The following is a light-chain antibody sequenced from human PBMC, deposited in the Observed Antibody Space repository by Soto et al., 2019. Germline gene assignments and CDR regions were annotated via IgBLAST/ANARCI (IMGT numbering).Light chain of an antibody. CDR3: CSYAGPIIFVV. Sequence: QSALTQPASVSGSPGQSITISCTGTSSDIGSYNRVSWYQQHPGKAPKLMIYEDTQRPSRVSNRLSGSKSGNTASLTITGLQAEDEADYYCCSYAGPIIFVVFGGGTKLTVL. CDR1: SSDIGSYNR. CDR2: EDT. V-gene: IGLV2-23*02. J-gene: IGLJ2*01.